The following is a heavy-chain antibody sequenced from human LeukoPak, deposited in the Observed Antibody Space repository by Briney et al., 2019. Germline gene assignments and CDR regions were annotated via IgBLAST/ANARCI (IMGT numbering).Heavy chain of an antibody. Sequence: SETLSLTCAVYGGSFSGYYWSWIRQPPGKGPEWIGEINHSGSTNYNPSLKSRVTISVHTSKKQFSLKLSSVTAADTAVYYCAILPYAQDIVVVPADIRDYWGQGTLVTVSS. CDR1: GGSFSGYY. V-gene: IGHV4-34*01. J-gene: IGHJ4*02. CDR2: INHSGST. D-gene: IGHD2-2*02. CDR3: AILPYAQDIVVVPADIRDY.